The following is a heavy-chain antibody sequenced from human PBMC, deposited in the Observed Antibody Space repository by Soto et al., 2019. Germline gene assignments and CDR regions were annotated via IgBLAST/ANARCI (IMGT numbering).Heavy chain of an antibody. J-gene: IGHJ4*02. CDR1: GGSLRNSV. V-gene: IGHV1-69*01. Sequence: QVQLVQSGAEVKKPGSSVKVSCTASGGSLRNSVISWVRQAPVQRLAWMGGVSPILGTANYAQKFQGRVPMTAEEATSTAYMDLSSLSPDDTAVYYCARLGHPGHWGPGTLVIVSS. CDR3: ARLGHPGH. CDR2: VSPILGTA.